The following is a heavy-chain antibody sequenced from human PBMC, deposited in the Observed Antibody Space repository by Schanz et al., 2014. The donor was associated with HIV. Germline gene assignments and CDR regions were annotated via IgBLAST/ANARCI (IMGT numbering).Heavy chain of an antibody. CDR2: IWYDGSNQ. Sequence: QVQLAESGGGVVQPGGSLRLSCAASGFTFSSFGMHWVRQAPGKGLEWVALIWYDGSNQYYADSVKGRFTISRDNSKNTLYLQMNSLRAEDTAVYSCTKDQGLVRPPDYWGQGTLVTVSS. D-gene: IGHD3-10*01. CDR1: GFTFSSFG. V-gene: IGHV3-33*06. CDR3: TKDQGLVRPPDY. J-gene: IGHJ4*02.